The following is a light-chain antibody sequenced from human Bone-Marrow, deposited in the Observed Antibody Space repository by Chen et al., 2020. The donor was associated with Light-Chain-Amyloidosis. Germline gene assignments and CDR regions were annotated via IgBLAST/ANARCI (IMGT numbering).Light chain of an antibody. CDR3: QQYYSPPIT. CDR1: QSLLYTSNSKNY. V-gene: IGKV4-1*01. CDR2: GAT. J-gene: IGKJ5*01. Sequence: IVLTQLPYSLAVSLGESVTINCKSSQSLLYTSNSKNYLAWYQQKPGHPHNLLTYGATTRDSGVPDRFTGSGSGTDFTLAINSLQAEDVAVYYCQQYYSPPITFGQGTRLEIQ.